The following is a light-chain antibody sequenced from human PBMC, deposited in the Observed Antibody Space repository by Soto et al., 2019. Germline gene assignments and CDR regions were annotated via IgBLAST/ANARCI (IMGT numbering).Light chain of an antibody. CDR2: EGT. CDR3: SSFTTTYFYV. Sequence: QSVLTQPASVSGSPGQSITISCSGTTSDVGGYNLVSWYQQHTAKAPKLLIYEGTQRPSGVSSRFSASKSAYTASLTISALQAEDEADYYCSSFTTTYFYVFGPGTKLTVL. CDR1: TSDVGGYNL. J-gene: IGLJ1*01. V-gene: IGLV2-14*02.